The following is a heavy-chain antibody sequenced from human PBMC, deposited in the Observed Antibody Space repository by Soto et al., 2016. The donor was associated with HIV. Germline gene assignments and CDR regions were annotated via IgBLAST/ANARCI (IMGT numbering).Heavy chain of an antibody. D-gene: IGHD7-27*01. Sequence: EVQLVESGGGLIQPGGSLRLSCGVSGFSFKSYWMEWVRQVPGKGLQWVSRINDDGTTKKYADSVEGRFTISRDNAKNMLYLQMNSLRVEDTAIYFRVRDSKLGPGGSYWGQGTLVTVSS. CDR3: VRDSKLGPGGSY. V-gene: IGHV3-74*01. CDR2: INDDGTTK. CDR1: GFSFKSYW. J-gene: IGHJ4*02.